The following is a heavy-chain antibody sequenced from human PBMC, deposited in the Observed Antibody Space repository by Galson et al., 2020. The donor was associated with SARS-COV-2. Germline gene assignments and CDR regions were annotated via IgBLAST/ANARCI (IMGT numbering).Heavy chain of an antibody. CDR1: GGPISGYY. J-gene: IGHJ5*02. CDR3: ARRGGFTMRGGWFDP. V-gene: IGHV4-59*01. Sequence: ASETLSLTCTVSGGPISGYYWSWIRQHPGKGLEFIGYIYYTGASNYNPSLKGRLTISVDTSKSQFSLKLTSVTAADAAVYFCARRGGFTMRGGWFDPWGQGTLVTVSS. CDR2: IYYTGAS. D-gene: IGHD3-22*01.